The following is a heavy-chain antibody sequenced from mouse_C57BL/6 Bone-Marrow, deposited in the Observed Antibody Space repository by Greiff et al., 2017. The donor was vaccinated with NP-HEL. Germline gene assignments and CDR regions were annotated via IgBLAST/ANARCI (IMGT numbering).Heavy chain of an antibody. V-gene: IGHV1-64*01. Sequence: QVHVKQPGAELVKPGASVKLSCKASGYTFTSYWMHWVKQRPGQGLEWIGMIHPNSGSTNYNEKFKSKATLTVDKSSSTAYMQLSSLTSEDSAVYYCARHYYGSSPYYFDYWGQGTTLTVSS. CDR3: ARHYYGSSPYYFDY. J-gene: IGHJ2*01. D-gene: IGHD1-1*01. CDR2: IHPNSGST. CDR1: GYTFTSYW.